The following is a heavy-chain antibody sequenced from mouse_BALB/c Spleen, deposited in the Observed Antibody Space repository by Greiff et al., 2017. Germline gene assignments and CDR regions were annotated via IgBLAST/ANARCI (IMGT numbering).Heavy chain of an antibody. CDR1: GYAFSSSW. V-gene: IGHV1-82*01. CDR3: ARGGNPYGYY. Sequence: QVQLQQSGPELVKPGASVKISCKASGYAFSSSWMNWVKQRPGQGLEWIGRIYPGDGDTNYNGKFKGKATLTADKSSSTAYMQLSSLTSVDSAVYFCARGGNPYGYYWGQGTSVTVSS. D-gene: IGHD1-1*02. J-gene: IGHJ4*01. CDR2: IYPGDGDT.